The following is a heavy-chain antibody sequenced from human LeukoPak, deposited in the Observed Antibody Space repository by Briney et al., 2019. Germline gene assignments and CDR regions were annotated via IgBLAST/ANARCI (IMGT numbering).Heavy chain of an antibody. CDR2: INPKSGGT. V-gene: IGHV1-2*02. D-gene: IGHD6-13*01. CDR1: GYTFTGYY. CDR3: ARVRVRIAAAGTCWFDP. Sequence: ASVKVSCKASGYTFTGYYMHWVRQAPGQGLEWMGWINPKSGGTNYAQKFQGRVTMTRDTSISTAYMELSRLRSDDTAVYYCARVRVRIAAAGTCWFDPWGQGTLVTVSS. J-gene: IGHJ5*02.